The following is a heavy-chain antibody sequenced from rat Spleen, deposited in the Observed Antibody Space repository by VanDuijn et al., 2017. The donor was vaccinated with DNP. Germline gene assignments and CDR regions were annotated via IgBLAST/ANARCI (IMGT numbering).Heavy chain of an antibody. J-gene: IGHJ2*01. CDR1: GFTFSSFP. CDR2: ITASSGTT. D-gene: IGHD1-8*01. V-gene: IGHV5-46*01. CDR3: TTDNYSAPFDY. Sequence: EVHLVESGGGLVQPGRSMKLSCAASGFTFSSFPMAWVRQAPKNGLEWVATITASSGTTYYRDSVKGRFTISTDNAKNTLYLQMDSLRSEDTATYYCTTDNYSAPFDYWGQGVMVTVSS.